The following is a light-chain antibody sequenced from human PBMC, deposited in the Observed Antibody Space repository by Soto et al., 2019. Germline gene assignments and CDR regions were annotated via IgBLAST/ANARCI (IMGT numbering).Light chain of an antibody. Sequence: EIVLTQSPGTLSLSPGGRATLSCRASQSVGSTYLAWYQQKPGQAPRLLIYGASTRATGIPDRLSGNGSGTDSTLTISRLEPEDFAVYYCQQFGSSPYTFGQGTKLAIK. CDR1: QSVGSTY. CDR2: GAS. V-gene: IGKV3-20*01. J-gene: IGKJ2*01. CDR3: QQFGSSPYT.